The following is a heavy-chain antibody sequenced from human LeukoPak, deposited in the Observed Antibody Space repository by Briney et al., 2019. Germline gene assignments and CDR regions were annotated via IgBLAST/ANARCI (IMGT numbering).Heavy chain of an antibody. Sequence: SGTLSLTCGVSGVSVINTNWWTLVRQPPGKGLEWIGEVHLDGRTNYNPSLESRLTMSVDVSENQVSLKLTSVTAADTAVYYCAREGGFYRPLDYSGQGTLVTVSS. D-gene: IGHD3-3*01. CDR3: AREGGFYRPLDY. J-gene: IGHJ4*02. CDR1: GVSVINTNW. CDR2: VHLDGRT. V-gene: IGHV4-4*02.